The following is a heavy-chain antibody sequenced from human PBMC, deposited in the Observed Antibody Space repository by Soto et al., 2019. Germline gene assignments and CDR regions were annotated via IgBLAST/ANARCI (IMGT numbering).Heavy chain of an antibody. CDR3: ARDNRHYFGSGSYPFDY. V-gene: IGHV3-33*08. CDR1: GFTFSNYA. CDR2: IWSDGTKK. D-gene: IGHD3-10*01. J-gene: IGHJ4*02. Sequence: QVQLVESGGGVVQPGRSLRLSCGASGFTFSNYAMHWVRQAPGKGLEWVAVIWSDGTKKYYADSVKGRFTTSRDNSXNXXYLQMNSLRAEDTAVYFCARDNRHYFGSGSYPFDYWGQGTLVTVSS.